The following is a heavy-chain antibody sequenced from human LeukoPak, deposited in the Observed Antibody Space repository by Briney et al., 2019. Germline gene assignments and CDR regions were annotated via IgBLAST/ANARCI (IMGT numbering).Heavy chain of an antibody. Sequence: SETLSLTCTVYGGSISSISYYCGWVRQPPGKGLGWIGSIYYSGITYSNPSLQSRVTISVDTSKNQFSLKLNSVTAADPAVYYCARFYCSGGSCYQYYSYYYMDVWGKGTTVTISS. D-gene: IGHD2-15*01. V-gene: IGHV4-39*01. CDR1: GGSISSISYY. CDR2: IYYSGIT. CDR3: ARFYCSGGSCYQYYSYYYMDV. J-gene: IGHJ6*03.